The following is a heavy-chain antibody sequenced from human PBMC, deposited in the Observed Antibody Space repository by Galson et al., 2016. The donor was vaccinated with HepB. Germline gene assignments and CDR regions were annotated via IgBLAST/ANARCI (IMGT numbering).Heavy chain of an antibody. Sequence: LSLTCAVSGASISSNNWWTWVRQPPGKGLEWIGEMFHSGSTNYNSSLRSRVTISLDKSTNQFSLVVTSVTAADTAMYYCAKIERGCSSASCVFDPWGQGILVTVSS. CDR3: AKIERGCSSASCVFDP. CDR2: MFHSGST. J-gene: IGHJ5*02. D-gene: IGHD2-2*01. V-gene: IGHV4-4*02. CDR1: GASISSNNW.